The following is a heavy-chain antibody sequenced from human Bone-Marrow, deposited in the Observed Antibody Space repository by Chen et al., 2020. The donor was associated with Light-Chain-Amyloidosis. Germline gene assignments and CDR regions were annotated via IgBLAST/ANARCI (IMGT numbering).Heavy chain of an antibody. CDR2: INPNSGGT. J-gene: IGHJ6*02. CDR1: GYTFTGYY. CDR3: ARGDPPDYGMDV. V-gene: IGHV1-2*02. Sequence: QVQLVQSGAEVKKPGASVKVSCKASGYTFTGYYMHWVRQPPVQGLEWMGWINPNSGGTNYAQKCQGRVTMTRDTSISTAYMELSRLRSDDTAVYYCARGDPPDYGMDVWGQGTTVTVSS.